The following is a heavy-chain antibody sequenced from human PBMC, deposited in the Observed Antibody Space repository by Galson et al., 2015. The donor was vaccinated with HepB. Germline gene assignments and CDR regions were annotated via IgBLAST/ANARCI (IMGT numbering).Heavy chain of an antibody. D-gene: IGHD3-16*01. CDR3: ARDGVEIPGFDY. CDR2: IYSGGGT. J-gene: IGHJ4*02. Sequence: SLRLSCAASGFTVSSNYMSWVRQAPGKGLEWVSVIYSGGGTYYADSVKGRFTISRDNSKNTLYLQMNSLRAEDTAVYYCARDGVEIPGFDYWGQGTLVTVSS. CDR1: GFTVSSNY. V-gene: IGHV3-66*02.